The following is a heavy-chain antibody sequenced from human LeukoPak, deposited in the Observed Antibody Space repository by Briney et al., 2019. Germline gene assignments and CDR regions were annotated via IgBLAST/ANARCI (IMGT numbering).Heavy chain of an antibody. CDR2: IATDGTT. V-gene: IGHV3-48*03. CDR3: ATSLSAWENYHYMDA. J-gene: IGHJ6*03. Sequence: GGSLRLSCAASGFTFSSYEMNWVRQAPGKGLEWVSFIATDGTTFYADSVKGRFTLSRDNAMNSVYLQMNSLRVEDTAIYYCATSLSAWENYHYMDAWAKGTTVTIS. D-gene: IGHD1-26*01. CDR1: GFTFSSYE.